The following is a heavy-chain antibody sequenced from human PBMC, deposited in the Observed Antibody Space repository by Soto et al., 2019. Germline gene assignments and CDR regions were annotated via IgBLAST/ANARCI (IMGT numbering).Heavy chain of an antibody. CDR1: GFSLSSKGMR. Sequence: SGPTLVNPTQTLTLTCTFSGFSLSSKGMRVSWIRQPPGKALEWLARIDWDDDKFYSPSLRTRLAISKGTSKNQVVLTITNVDPMDTATYYCARSTGGFTVATYFFDYWGQGPLVTVYS. V-gene: IGHV2-70*04. D-gene: IGHD3-16*01. CDR2: IDWDDDK. CDR3: ARSTGGFTVATYFFDY. J-gene: IGHJ4*02.